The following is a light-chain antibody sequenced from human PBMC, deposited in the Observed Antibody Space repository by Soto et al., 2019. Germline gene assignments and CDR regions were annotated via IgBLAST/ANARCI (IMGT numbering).Light chain of an antibody. CDR2: GDN. J-gene: IGLJ1*01. V-gene: IGLV1-40*01. CDR1: SSNIGANYD. CDR3: QSYDSSLNRV. Sequence: QSVLSQPPSVSGAPGQRITISCTGSSSNIGANYDVHWYRQVPGTASKLLMSGDNNRPSGVADRFSGSKSGTSASLAITRLQAEDEADYYCQSYDSSLNRVFGTGTKVNVL.